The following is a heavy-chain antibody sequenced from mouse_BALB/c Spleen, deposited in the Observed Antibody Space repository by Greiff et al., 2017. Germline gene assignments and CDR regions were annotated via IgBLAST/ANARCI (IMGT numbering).Heavy chain of an antibody. Sequence: EVKLVESGGGLVKPGGSLKLSCAASGFTFSSYAMSWVRQTPEKRLEWVATISSGGSYTYYPDSVKGRFTISRDNAKNTLYLQMSSLRSEDTAMYYCARRGIYYGNYVDDYWGQGTTLTVSS. V-gene: IGHV5-9-3*01. CDR3: ARRGIYYGNYVDDY. D-gene: IGHD2-1*01. CDR2: ISSGGSYT. CDR1: GFTFSSYA. J-gene: IGHJ2*01.